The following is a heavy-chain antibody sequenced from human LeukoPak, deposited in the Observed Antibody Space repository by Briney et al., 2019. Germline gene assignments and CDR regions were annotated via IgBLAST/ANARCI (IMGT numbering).Heavy chain of an antibody. CDR2: IYYSGST. CDR3: ARVRIAARPHDAFDI. Sequence: SETLSLTCTVSGGSISSSSYYWGGIRQPPGKGLEWIGSIYYSGSTYYNPSLKRRVTKSVDTSNNQFSLQLSSVTAADTAVYYCARVRIAARPHDAFDIWGQGTIVSVSS. CDR1: GGSISSSSYY. J-gene: IGHJ3*02. D-gene: IGHD6-6*01. V-gene: IGHV4-39*07.